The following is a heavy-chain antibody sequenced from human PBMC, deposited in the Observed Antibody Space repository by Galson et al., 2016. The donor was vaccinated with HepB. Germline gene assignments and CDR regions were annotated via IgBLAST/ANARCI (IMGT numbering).Heavy chain of an antibody. CDR3: ARDREIVNFGSGSLVAFDI. D-gene: IGHD3-10*01. V-gene: IGHV1-3*01. J-gene: IGHJ3*02. Sequence: SVKVSCKASGCTFSSYVMHWVRQAPGQRLEWMGWINAGNGDTKYSQKFQGRVTFTSNTSASTAYMQLSSVRSEDTAVYFCARDREIVNFGSGSLVAFDIWGQGTMVTVSS. CDR1: GCTFSSYV. CDR2: INAGNGDT.